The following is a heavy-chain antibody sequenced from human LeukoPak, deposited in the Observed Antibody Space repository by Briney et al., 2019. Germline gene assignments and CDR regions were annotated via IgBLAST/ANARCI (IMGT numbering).Heavy chain of an antibody. J-gene: IGHJ4*02. CDR2: ISSSSSTI. CDR1: GFTFSSYS. Sequence: PGGSLRLSCAASGFTFSSYSMNWVRQAPGKGLEWVSYISSSSSTIYYADSVKGRFTISRDNAKNSLYLQMNSLRAEDTAVYYCVGSLWGYQFDYWGQGILVTVSS. V-gene: IGHV3-48*04. CDR3: VGSLWGYQFDY. D-gene: IGHD3-16*01.